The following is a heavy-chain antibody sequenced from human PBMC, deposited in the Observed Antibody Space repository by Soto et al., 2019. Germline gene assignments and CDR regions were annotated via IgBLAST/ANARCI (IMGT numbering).Heavy chain of an antibody. CDR3: ARGGTLFSSSWYRY. CDR2: INAGNGNT. D-gene: IGHD6-13*01. Sequence: ASVKLSCKASGYTFTSYAMHWVRQAPGQRLEWMGWINAGNGNTKYSQKFQGRVTITRDTSASTAYMELSSLRSEDTAVYYCARGGTLFSSSWYRYWGQGTLVTVSS. V-gene: IGHV1-3*01. J-gene: IGHJ4*02. CDR1: GYTFTSYA.